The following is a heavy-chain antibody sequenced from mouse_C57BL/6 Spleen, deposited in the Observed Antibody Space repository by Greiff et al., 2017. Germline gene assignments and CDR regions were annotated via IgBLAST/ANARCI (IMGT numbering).Heavy chain of an antibody. D-gene: IGHD2-2*01. J-gene: IGHJ3*01. CDR1: GFNIKDYY. CDR2: IDPEDGDT. V-gene: IGHV14-1*01. CDR3: TGYGYDGWFAY. Sequence: EVKLQESGAELVRPGASVKLSCTASGFNIKDYYMHWVKQRPEQGLEWIGRIDPEDGDTEYAPKFQGKATMTADTSSNTAYLQLSSLTSEDTAVYYCTGYGYDGWFAYWGQGTLVTVSA.